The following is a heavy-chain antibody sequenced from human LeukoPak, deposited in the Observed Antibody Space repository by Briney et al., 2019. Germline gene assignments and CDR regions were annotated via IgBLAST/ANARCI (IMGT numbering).Heavy chain of an antibody. Sequence: PETLSLTCAVYGGSPSGYYWSWVRQPPGEGLEWVWEINHSGSTNYNASLKSRSSISVDTSKNQFPLKQSTVTAADTAVDYCARSHWTNGVCPGGNFDYWGQGTLVTVSS. J-gene: IGHJ4*02. D-gene: IGHD2-8*01. CDR1: GGSPSGYY. V-gene: IGHV4-34*01. CDR2: INHSGST. CDR3: ARSHWTNGVCPGGNFDY.